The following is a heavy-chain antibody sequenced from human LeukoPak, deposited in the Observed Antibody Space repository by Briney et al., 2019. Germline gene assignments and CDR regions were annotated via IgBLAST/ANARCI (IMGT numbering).Heavy chain of an antibody. CDR1: GGTFSSYA. CDR3: AQGGSEIYYFYHGMDV. J-gene: IGHJ6*02. V-gene: IGHV1-69*13. Sequence: GASVKVSCKASGGTFSSYAISWVRQAPGQGLEWMGGIIPIFGTANYAQKFQGRVTITADESTSTAYMELSSLRSEDTAVYYCAQGGSEIYYFYHGMDVWGRGTTATVSS. D-gene: IGHD3-10*01. CDR2: IIPIFGTA.